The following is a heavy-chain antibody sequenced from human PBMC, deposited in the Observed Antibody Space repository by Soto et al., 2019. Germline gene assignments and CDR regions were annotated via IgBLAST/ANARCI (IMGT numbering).Heavy chain of an antibody. J-gene: IGHJ4*02. CDR1: GFTFSSYG. CDR2: IWDDGSKK. D-gene: IGHD2-15*01. Sequence: QVQLVESGGGVVQPGMSLRLSCAASGFTFSSYGMHWVRQAPGKGLEWVAVIWDDGSKKYYADSVKGRFTISRENSKNSLYLQINSLRAEDTAVYYCATDKGYWSGGSCYSLGFDYWGQGTLVTVSS. V-gene: IGHV3-33*01. CDR3: ATDKGYWSGGSCYSLGFDY.